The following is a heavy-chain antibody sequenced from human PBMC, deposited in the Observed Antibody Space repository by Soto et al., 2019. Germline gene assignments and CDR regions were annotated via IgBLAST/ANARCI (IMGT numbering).Heavy chain of an antibody. CDR1: GFTFSSYA. Sequence: QVPLVESGGGVVQPGRSLRLSCAASGFTFSSYAMHWVRQAPGKGLEWVAVISYDGSNKYYADTVKGRFTISRDNSKNTLYLQMNSLRAEDTAVYYCARDGGSYYFDYWGQGTLVTVSS. CDR3: ARDGGSYYFDY. J-gene: IGHJ4*02. V-gene: IGHV3-30-3*01. D-gene: IGHD1-26*01. CDR2: ISYDGSNK.